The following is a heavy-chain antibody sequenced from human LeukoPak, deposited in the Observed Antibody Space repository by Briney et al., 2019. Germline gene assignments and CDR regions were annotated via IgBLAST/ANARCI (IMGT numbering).Heavy chain of an antibody. D-gene: IGHD2-8*01. CDR2: IYSSGNT. CDR1: GDSFSAYY. J-gene: IGHJ6*03. V-gene: IGHV4-4*09. Sequence: SETLSLTCTVSGDSFSAYYWSWIRQPPGRGLEWIGYIYSSGNTNYNPSLKSRVTISVGTSKKQHSLKLTSVTAADTAVYYCAIHTNVDISSFMDVWGKGTTVAVSS. CDR3: AIHTNVDISSFMDV.